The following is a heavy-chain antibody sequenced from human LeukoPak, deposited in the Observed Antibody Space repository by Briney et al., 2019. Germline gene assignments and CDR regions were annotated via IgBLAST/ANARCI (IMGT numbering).Heavy chain of an antibody. CDR1: GGSVSSSKW. CDR3: ASAYYYDSSGYPNY. V-gene: IGHV4-4*02. D-gene: IGHD3-22*01. Sequence: SETLSLTCVVSGGSVSSSKWWSWVRQPPGKGLEWIGEIYHSGSTNYNPSLKSRVTISVDKSKNQFSLKLSSVTAADTAVYYCASAYYYDSSGYPNYWGQGTLVTVSS. J-gene: IGHJ4*02. CDR2: IYHSGST.